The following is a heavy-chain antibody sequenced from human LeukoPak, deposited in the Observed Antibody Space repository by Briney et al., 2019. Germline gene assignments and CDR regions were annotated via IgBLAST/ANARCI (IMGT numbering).Heavy chain of an antibody. CDR3: ARDLGRYDFWRDRGDSFDI. CDR2: IYMTGDT. D-gene: IGHD3-3*01. CDR1: GGSFSGYY. V-gene: IGHV4-4*07. Sequence: PSETLSLTCAVYGGSFSGYYWSWIRQPAGKGLEWIGRIYMTGDTNYNPSLKSRVTMSVDTSKNQFSLKLISVTAADTAVYYCARDLGRYDFWRDRGDSFDIWGQGTMVTLSS. J-gene: IGHJ3*02.